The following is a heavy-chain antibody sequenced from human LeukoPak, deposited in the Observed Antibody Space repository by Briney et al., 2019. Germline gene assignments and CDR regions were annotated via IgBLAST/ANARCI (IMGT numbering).Heavy chain of an antibody. V-gene: IGHV4-34*01. J-gene: IGHJ4*02. Sequence: PSETLSLTCAVYGGSFSGYYWSWIRQPPGKGLEWIGEINHSGSTNYNPSLKSRVTISVDTSKNQFSLKLSSVTAADTAVYYCARHVGYYDGSDHDYWGQGTLVTVSS. CDR3: ARHVGYYDGSDHDY. D-gene: IGHD3-22*01. CDR2: INHSGST. CDR1: GGSFSGYY.